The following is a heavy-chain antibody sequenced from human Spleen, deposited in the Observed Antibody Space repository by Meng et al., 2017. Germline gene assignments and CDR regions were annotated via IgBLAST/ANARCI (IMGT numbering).Heavy chain of an antibody. CDR1: GGPFIGYF. CDR2: INHSGST. CDR3: ARGPTTMAHDFDY. J-gene: IGHJ4*02. Sequence: QVQRTQVGAGVFDPSQTRSRHCVVSGGPFIGYFWGWIRHPPGKRLEWIGEINHSGSTSYNPSLESRATISVDTSQNNLSLKLSSVTAADSAVYYCARGPTTMAHDFDYWGQGTLVTVSS. D-gene: IGHD4-11*01. V-gene: IGHV4-34*01.